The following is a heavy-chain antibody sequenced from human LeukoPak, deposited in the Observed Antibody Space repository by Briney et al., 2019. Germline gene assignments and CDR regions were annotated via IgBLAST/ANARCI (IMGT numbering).Heavy chain of an antibody. CDR2: IYYSGST. D-gene: IGHD3-22*01. V-gene: IGHV4-59*01. CDR3: ARSSCDSSGLPDYYYMDV. Sequence: SETLSLTCTVSGGSISSYYWSWIRQPPGKGLEWIGYIYYSGSTNYNPPLKSRVTISVDTSKNQFSLKLSSVTAADTAVYYCARSSCDSSGLPDYYYMDVWGKGTTVTVSS. J-gene: IGHJ6*03. CDR1: GGSISSYY.